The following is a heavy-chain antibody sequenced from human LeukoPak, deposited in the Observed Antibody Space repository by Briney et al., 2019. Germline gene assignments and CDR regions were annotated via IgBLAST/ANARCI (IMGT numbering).Heavy chain of an antibody. CDR3: AKTTTGYSSGRYPGWPVDY. V-gene: IGHV3-23*01. D-gene: IGHD6-19*01. CDR2: IFGNGGSA. Sequence: GGSLRLSCAASGFTFNSYAMYWVRRSAGPGLRWFSGIFGNGGSAHYADSVKGRFTILRDNSKNTVYLQMNSLRAEDTAVYYCAKTTTGYSSGRYPGWPVDYWGQGTLVTVSS. J-gene: IGHJ4*02. CDR1: GFTFNSYA.